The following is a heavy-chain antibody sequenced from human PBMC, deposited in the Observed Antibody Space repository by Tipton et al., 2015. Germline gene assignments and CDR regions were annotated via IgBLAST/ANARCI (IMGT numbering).Heavy chain of an antibody. V-gene: IGHV3-30*07. Sequence: SLRLSCAASDFTFSTYSMHWVRQAPGKGLEWVAVISDDGRNKYYADSVMGRFTISRDNSKNTLYLLMNSLRDEDTAVYYCARDTAGGLADYWGQGTLVTVSS. CDR2: ISDDGRNK. CDR1: DFTFSTYS. J-gene: IGHJ4*02. D-gene: IGHD3-16*01. CDR3: ARDTAGGLADY.